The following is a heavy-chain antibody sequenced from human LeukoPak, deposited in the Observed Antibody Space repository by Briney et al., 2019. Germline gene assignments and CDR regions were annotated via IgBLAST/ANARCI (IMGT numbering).Heavy chain of an antibody. CDR2: IYYSGST. V-gene: IGHV4-39*07. D-gene: IGHD3-10*01. J-gene: IGHJ4*02. CDR3: AREANYYGSGSYFEGTFDY. CDR1: GGSISSSSYY. Sequence: SETLSLTCTVSGGSISSSSYYWGWIRQPPGKGLEWIGSIYYSGSTYYNPSLKSRVTISLDTSKNEFSLRLTSVTAADTAVYYCAREANYYGSGSYFEGTFDYWGQGSLVTVSS.